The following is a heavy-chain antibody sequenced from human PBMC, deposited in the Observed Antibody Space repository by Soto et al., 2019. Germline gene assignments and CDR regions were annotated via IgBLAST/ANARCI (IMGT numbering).Heavy chain of an antibody. CDR3: VRDRGGY. J-gene: IGHJ4*02. Sequence: SETLSLTCTVSGGSISNYYWNWIRQPPGKGLEWIANIHNSGSTNYSPSIKSRVTISVDTSKNQFSLKLSSVTAADTAMYYCVRDRGGYWGQGTLVT. D-gene: IGHD3-10*01. CDR1: GGSISNYY. V-gene: IGHV4-59*01. CDR2: IHNSGST.